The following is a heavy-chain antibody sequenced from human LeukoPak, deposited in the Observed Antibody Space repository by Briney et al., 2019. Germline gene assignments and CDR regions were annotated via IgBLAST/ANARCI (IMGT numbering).Heavy chain of an antibody. Sequence: PSETLSLTCTVSGGSVSSYFWSWIRQPPGKGLEWIGYIYNNGNKNYNPSLKSRISISVDTSNNQFSLKLSSVTAADTAVYYCARGDYVWGSYRLDYWGQGTLVTVSS. J-gene: IGHJ4*02. D-gene: IGHD3-16*02. CDR2: IYNNGNK. CDR1: GGSVSSYF. CDR3: ARGDYVWGSYRLDY. V-gene: IGHV4-59*08.